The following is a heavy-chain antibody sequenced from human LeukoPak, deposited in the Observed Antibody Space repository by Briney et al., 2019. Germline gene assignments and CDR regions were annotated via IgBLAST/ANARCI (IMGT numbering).Heavy chain of an antibody. Sequence: QPAGSLTLSCAGSTFTFSSYCMGWVRQAQGRGREWVANIRQDGNEKYYVDSVKGRFTTSRENAKKSLYLQMSTLRAEDTAVYYCATQPAAANVYYWGQGTLVTVSS. J-gene: IGHJ4*02. CDR1: TFTFSSYC. CDR2: IRQDGNEK. D-gene: IGHD2-2*01. CDR3: ATQPAAANVYY. V-gene: IGHV3-7*03.